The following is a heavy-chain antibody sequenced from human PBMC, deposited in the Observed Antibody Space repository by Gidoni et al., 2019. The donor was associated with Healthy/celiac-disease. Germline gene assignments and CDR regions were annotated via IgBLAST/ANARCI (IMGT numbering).Heavy chain of an antibody. CDR2: IRSKAYGGTT. V-gene: IGHV3-49*04. Sequence: EVQLVESGGGLVQPGRSLRLSCTASGFTFGDYAMSWVRQAPGKGLEWVGFIRSKAYGGTTEYAASVKGRFTISRDDSKSIAYLQMNSLKTEDTAVYYCTRAGGSYYYVFDAFDIWGQGTMVTVSS. J-gene: IGHJ3*02. CDR1: GFTFGDYA. CDR3: TRAGGSYYYVFDAFDI. D-gene: IGHD1-26*01.